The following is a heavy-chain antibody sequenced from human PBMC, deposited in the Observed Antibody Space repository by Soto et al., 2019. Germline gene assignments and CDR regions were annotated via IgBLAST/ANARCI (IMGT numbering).Heavy chain of an antibody. V-gene: IGHV3-13*01. J-gene: IGHJ4*02. D-gene: IGHD6-19*01. CDR2: IGIAGDT. Sequence: GGSLRLSCAASGFTFSSYDMHWVRQATGKGLEWVSAIGIAGDTYYPGSVKGRFTISRENAKNSLYLQMNSLRAEDTAVYYCARGYSSGQWAFFDYWGQGTLVTVSS. CDR3: ARGYSSGQWAFFDY. CDR1: GFTFSSYD.